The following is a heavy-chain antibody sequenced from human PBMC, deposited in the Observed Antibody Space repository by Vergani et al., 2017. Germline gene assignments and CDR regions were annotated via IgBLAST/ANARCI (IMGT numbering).Heavy chain of an antibody. D-gene: IGHD3-9*01. J-gene: IGHJ5*02. V-gene: IGHV2-5*02. CDR3: AHRGVYDYDILTGDNWFDP. CDR1: GFSLSTSGVG. Sequence: QITLKESGPTLVKPTQTLTLTCTFSGFSLSTSGVGVGWIRQPPGKALEWLALIYCDDDKRYSPSLKSRLTITKDTSKNQVVLTMTNMDPVDTATYYCAHRGVYDYDILTGDNWFDPWGQGTLVTVSS. CDR2: IYCDDDK.